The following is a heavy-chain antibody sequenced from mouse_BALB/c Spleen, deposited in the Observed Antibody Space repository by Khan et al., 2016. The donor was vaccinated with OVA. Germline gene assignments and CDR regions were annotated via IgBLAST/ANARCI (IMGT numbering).Heavy chain of an antibody. Sequence: VQLKESGPGLVKPSQSLSLTCTVTGYSITSEYAWNWIRQFPGNKLEWMGYISYSGNTRYNPSLKSRISITRDTSKNQFFLQLNSVTTEDTATYXCARKDYYDYDPFPYWGQGTLVTVSA. D-gene: IGHD2-4*01. CDR2: ISYSGNT. CDR3: ARKDYYDYDPFPY. J-gene: IGHJ3*01. V-gene: IGHV3-2*02. CDR1: GYSITSEYA.